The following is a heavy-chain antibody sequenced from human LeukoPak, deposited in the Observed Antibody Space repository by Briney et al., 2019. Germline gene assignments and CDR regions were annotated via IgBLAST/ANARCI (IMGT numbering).Heavy chain of an antibody. CDR3: ARGVGVGATFDY. V-gene: IGHV3-23*01. D-gene: IGHD1-26*01. J-gene: IGHJ4*02. Sequence: GGSLRLSCAASGFTFSSYAMSWVRQAPGKGLEWVSVINNSGGSTYYADSVKGRFTISRDNAKNSLYLQMNSLRAEDTAVYYCARGVGVGATFDYWGQGTLVTVSS. CDR1: GFTFSSYA. CDR2: INNSGGST.